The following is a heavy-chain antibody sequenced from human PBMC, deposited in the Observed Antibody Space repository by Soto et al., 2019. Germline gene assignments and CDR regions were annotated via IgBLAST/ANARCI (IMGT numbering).Heavy chain of an antibody. D-gene: IGHD2-21*02. CDR2: INAGNGNT. J-gene: IGHJ5*02. Sequence: GGSVKVSCKASGYTFTSYAMHWVRQAPGQRLEWMGWINAGNGNTKYSQKFQGRVTITRDTSASTAYMELSSLRSEDTAVYYCARESAYCGGDCYPNWFDPWGQGTLVTVSS. CDR1: GYTFTSYA. V-gene: IGHV1-3*01. CDR3: ARESAYCGGDCYPNWFDP.